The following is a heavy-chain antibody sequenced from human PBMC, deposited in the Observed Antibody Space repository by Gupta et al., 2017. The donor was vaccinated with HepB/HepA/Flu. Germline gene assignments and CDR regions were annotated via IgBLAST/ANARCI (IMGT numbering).Heavy chain of an antibody. CDR3: ARSGYSYGYWFDP. CDR1: GGSISSSSYY. CDR2: IYYSGST. V-gene: IGHV4-39*01. J-gene: IGHJ5*02. D-gene: IGHD5-18*01. Sequence: QLQLQESGPGLVKPSETLSLTCTVSGGSISSSSYYWGWIRQPPGKGLEWIGSIYYSGSTYYNPSLKSRVTISVDTSKNQFSLKLSSVTAADTAVYYCARSGYSYGYWFDPWGQGTLVTVSS.